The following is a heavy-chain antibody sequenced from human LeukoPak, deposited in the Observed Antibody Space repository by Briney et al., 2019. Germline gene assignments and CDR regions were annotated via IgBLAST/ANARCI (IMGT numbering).Heavy chain of an antibody. CDR1: GFTFSSYP. CDR3: ARGGYFFDY. Sequence: GGSLRLSCAASGFTFSSYPMNWVRQAPGKGLEWVSYISSSSSAIYYADSVKGRFTISRDNAKNSLYLQMNSLRAEDTAVYYCARGGYFFDYWGQGTLVTVSS. J-gene: IGHJ4*02. V-gene: IGHV3-48*04. CDR2: ISSSSSAI.